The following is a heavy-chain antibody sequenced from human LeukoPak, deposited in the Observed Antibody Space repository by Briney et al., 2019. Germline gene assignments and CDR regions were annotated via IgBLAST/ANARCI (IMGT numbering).Heavy chain of an antibody. D-gene: IGHD4-17*01. CDR2: MRSGGTDA. V-gene: IGHV3-23*01. J-gene: IGHJ4*02. CDR1: GFTFSIYA. CDR3: AKLTTWNTHYPIDY. Sequence: GGSLRLSCAASGFTFSIYAMHWVRQAPGKGLEWVSTMRSGGTDANYADSVKGRFTISRDNSKGTLSLQMNSLRAEDTALYYCAKLTTWNTHYPIDYWGQGTLVTVSS.